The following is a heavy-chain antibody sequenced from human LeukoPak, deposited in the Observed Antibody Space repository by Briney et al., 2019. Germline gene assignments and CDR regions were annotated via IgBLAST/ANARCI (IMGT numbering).Heavy chain of an antibody. CDR1: GYTFTSYD. CDR3: ARDMSIATSDY. Sequence: ASVKVSCKASGYTFTSYDINWVRQATGQGLEWMGWMNPNSGNTGYAQKFQGRVTITRNTSISTAYMELSSLRSEDTAVYYCARDMSIATSDYWGQGTLVTVTS. V-gene: IGHV1-8*03. D-gene: IGHD5/OR15-5a*01. J-gene: IGHJ4*02. CDR2: MNPNSGNT.